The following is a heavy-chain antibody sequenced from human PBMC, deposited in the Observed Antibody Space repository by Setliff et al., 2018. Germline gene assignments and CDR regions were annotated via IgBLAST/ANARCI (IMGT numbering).Heavy chain of an antibody. CDR3: RFWSGYYKNDY. Sequence: ASVKVSCKASGYSLTRYYMHWVRQAPGQGPEWMGIINPGGGSASYAQKFQGRVTMTRDTSTSTFYMEMTTLSSEDTAIYYCRFWSGYYKNDYWGQGTLVTVSS. CDR2: INPGGGSA. J-gene: IGHJ4*01. V-gene: IGHV1-46*01. CDR1: GYSLTRYY. D-gene: IGHD3-3*01.